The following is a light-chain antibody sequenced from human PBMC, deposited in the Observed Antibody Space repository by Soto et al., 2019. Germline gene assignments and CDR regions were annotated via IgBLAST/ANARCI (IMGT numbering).Light chain of an antibody. V-gene: IGLV2-14*03. CDR2: DVS. CDR1: SSDVGAYNY. Sequence: QSVLTQPASVSGSPGQSITISCTGTSSDVGAYNYVSWYQQHPGKAPKLMIYDVSNRPSGVSNRFSGSKSGNTASLTISGLQAEDEADYYCSSYTTSSTYVLGTGTKVPS. J-gene: IGLJ1*01. CDR3: SSYTTSSTYV.